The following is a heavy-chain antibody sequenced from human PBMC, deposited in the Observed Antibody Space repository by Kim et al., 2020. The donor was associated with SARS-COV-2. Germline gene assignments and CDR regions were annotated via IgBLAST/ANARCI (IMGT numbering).Heavy chain of an antibody. J-gene: IGHJ5*02. Sequence: GGSLRLSCAASGFTFSSYWMHWVRQAPGKGLVWVSRINSDGSSTSYADSVKGRFTISRDNAKNTLYLQMNSLRAEDTAVYYCARETINYYYDSSGYWPGGRVRSFDPWGQGTLVTVSS. CDR2: INSDGSST. V-gene: IGHV3-74*01. CDR3: ARETINYYYDSSGYWPGGRVRSFDP. D-gene: IGHD3-22*01. CDR1: GFTFSSYW.